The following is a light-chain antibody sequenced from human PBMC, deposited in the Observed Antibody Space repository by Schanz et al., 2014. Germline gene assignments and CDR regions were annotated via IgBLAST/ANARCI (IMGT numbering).Light chain of an antibody. CDR2: GAS. CDR1: QTVSSSY. Sequence: EIVLTQSPGTLSLSPGERATLSCRASQTVSSSYLAWYQQRPGQAPRLLIYGASSRATGIPDRFSGSGSGTDFTLTISSLQSEDFATYYCQQANSFPYTFGQGTKLEIK. J-gene: IGKJ2*01. V-gene: IGKV3-20*01. CDR3: QQANSFPYT.